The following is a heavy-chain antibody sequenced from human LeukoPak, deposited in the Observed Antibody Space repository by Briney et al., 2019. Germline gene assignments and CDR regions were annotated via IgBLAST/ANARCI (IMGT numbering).Heavy chain of an antibody. Sequence: GGSLRLSCAASGFTFSGSAMHWVRQASGKGLEWVGRIRSKANSYATAYAASVKGRFTISRDDSKNTAYLQMNSLKTEDTAVYYCATAAGIAAPGTKGIDYWGQGTLVTVSS. J-gene: IGHJ4*02. CDR3: ATAAGIAAPGTKGIDY. D-gene: IGHD6-13*01. CDR2: IRSKANSYAT. CDR1: GFTFSGSA. V-gene: IGHV3-73*01.